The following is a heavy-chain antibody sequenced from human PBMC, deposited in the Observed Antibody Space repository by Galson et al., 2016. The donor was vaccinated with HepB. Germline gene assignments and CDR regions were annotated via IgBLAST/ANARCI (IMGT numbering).Heavy chain of an antibody. CDR2: IDPSDSYT. V-gene: IGHV5-10-1*01. CDR1: RYSFTTYW. Sequence: QSGAEVKKPGESLRISCKGSRYSFTTYWISWVRQMPEKGLEWMGRIDPSDSYTNYSPSFQGHVTISVDKSISTAYLQWSSLKASDTAMYYCARQGGGRSTPYYYYMDVWGGGTTVTVSS. CDR3: ARQGGGRSTPYYYYMDV. J-gene: IGHJ6*03. D-gene: IGHD6-19*01.